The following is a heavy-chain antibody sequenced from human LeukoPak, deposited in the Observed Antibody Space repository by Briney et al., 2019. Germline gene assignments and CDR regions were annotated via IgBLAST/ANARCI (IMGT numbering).Heavy chain of an antibody. CDR2: MSYDGSNE. Sequence: PGRSLRLSCAASGFTFSNYAMHWVRQAPRKGLEWVAVMSYDGSNEYYAQSVKGRFTISRDNSKNTLYLQMSSLRAEDTAVYSCAREEYGGVYFDYWGQGTLVTVSS. V-gene: IGHV3-30-3*01. D-gene: IGHD4-23*01. CDR3: AREEYGGVYFDY. J-gene: IGHJ4*02. CDR1: GFTFSNYA.